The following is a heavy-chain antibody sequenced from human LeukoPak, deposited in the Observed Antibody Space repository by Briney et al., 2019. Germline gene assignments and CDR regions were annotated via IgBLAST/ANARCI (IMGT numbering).Heavy chain of an antibody. CDR3: ARGPYDFWSGYYLNYFDY. V-gene: IGHV4-30-2*01. CDR2: IYHSGST. J-gene: IGHJ4*02. Sequence: PSQTLSLTCAVSGGSISSGAYSWSWIRQPPGKGLEWIVYIYHSGSTYYNPSLKSRVTISVDRSKNQFSLKLSSVTAADTAVYYCARGPYDFWSGYYLNYFDYWGQGTLVTVSS. CDR1: GGSISSGAYS. D-gene: IGHD3-3*01.